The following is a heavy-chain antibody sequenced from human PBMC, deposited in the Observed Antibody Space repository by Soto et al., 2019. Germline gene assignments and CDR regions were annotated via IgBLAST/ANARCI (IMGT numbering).Heavy chain of an antibody. CDR1: GFTFSSYG. CDR2: IWYDGSNK. J-gene: IGHJ4*02. D-gene: IGHD2-2*01. CDR3: ARDYCSSTSCYAHPFDY. V-gene: IGHV3-33*01. Sequence: QVQLVESGGGVVQPGRSLRLSCAASGFTFSSYGMHWVRQAPGKGLEWVAVIWYDGSNKYYADSVKGRFTISRDNSKNTLYLQRNSRRAEDTAVYYWARDYCSSTSCYAHPFDYWGQGTLVTVSS.